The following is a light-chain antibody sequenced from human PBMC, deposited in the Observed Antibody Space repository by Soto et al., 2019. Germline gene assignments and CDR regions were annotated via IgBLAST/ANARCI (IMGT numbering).Light chain of an antibody. CDR3: QQYYSTPRT. CDR1: QSGFYSSNNKNY. V-gene: IGKV4-1*01. J-gene: IGKJ5*01. CDR2: WAS. Sequence: IVMTQYPDSLPVSLGARATTNCKSSQSGFYSSNNKNYLAWYQQKPGQPPKLLIYWASTRESGVPDRFSGSGSGTDFTLTISSLQAGDVAVYYCQQYYSTPRTFGQGTQLEIK.